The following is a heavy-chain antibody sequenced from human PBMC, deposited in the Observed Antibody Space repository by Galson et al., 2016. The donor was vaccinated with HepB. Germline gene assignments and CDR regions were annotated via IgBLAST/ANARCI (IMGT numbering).Heavy chain of an antibody. CDR1: GGSISSHY. CDR2: IFHSGSA. D-gene: IGHD2-8*02. CDR3: ARELALGYCTGGSCFGF. J-gene: IGHJ5*01. Sequence: SETLSRTCSVSGGSISSHYWSWIRQPPGKGPEWIGTIFHSGSATYNPSLKRRAAISVDTAKNKFSLRLNSMTSADTAVYYCARELALGYCTGGSCFGFWGQGTLVTVSS. V-gene: IGHV4-59*11.